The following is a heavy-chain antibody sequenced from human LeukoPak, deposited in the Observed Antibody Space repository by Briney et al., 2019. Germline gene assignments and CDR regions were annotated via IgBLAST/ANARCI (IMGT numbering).Heavy chain of an antibody. D-gene: IGHD3-22*01. CDR3: ARADSSGYYANWFLDY. CDR2: IYYSGST. CDR1: GDSISRYY. Sequence: SETLSLTCTVSGDSISRYYWSWIRQPPGKGLEWIGYIYYSGSTNYNPSLKSRVTISVDTSKNQFSLKLTSVTAADTAVYYCARADSSGYYANWFLDYWGQGTLVTVSS. V-gene: IGHV4-59*08. J-gene: IGHJ4*02.